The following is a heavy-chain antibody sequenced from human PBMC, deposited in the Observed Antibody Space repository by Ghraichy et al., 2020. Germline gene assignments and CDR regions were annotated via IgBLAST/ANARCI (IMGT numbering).Heavy chain of an antibody. Sequence: GGSLRLSCVGSGFTFSSYSMNWVRQSPGKGLEWVSYITSSSRTTSYADSVKGRFSISRDNAHNSLFLQMNSLRDEDTAVYYCARGSTVVRFFYYDGMDVWGHGTTVTVSS. CDR2: ITSSSRTT. J-gene: IGHJ6*02. D-gene: IGHD4-23*01. V-gene: IGHV3-48*02. CDR3: ARGSTVVRFFYYDGMDV. CDR1: GFTFSSYS.